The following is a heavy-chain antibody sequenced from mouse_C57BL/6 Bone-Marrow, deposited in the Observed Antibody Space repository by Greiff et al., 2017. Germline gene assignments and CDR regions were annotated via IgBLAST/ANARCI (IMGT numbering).Heavy chain of an antibody. CDR1: GFTFSNYW. Sequence: DVHLVESGGGLVQPGGSMKLSCVASGFTFSNYWMNWVRQSPEKGLEWVAQIRLKSDNYATHYAESVKGRFTISRDDSKSSVYLQMNNLRAEDTGIYYCTGGSYCYAMDYWGQGTSVTVSS. D-gene: IGHD1-1*01. J-gene: IGHJ4*01. V-gene: IGHV6-3*01. CDR2: IRLKSDNYAT. CDR3: TGGSYCYAMDY.